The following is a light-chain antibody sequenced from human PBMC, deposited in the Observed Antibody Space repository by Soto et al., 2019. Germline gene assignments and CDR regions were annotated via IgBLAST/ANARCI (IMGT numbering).Light chain of an antibody. CDR3: QQYYSTPLT. CDR2: WAS. J-gene: IGKJ5*01. CDR1: RSVLYSSNNKNY. V-gene: IGKV4-1*01. Sequence: DIVMTQSPDSLAVSLSERATINCKSSRSVLYSSNNKNYLAWYQQKPGQPPKLLIYWASTRESGVPDRFSGSGSGTDFTLTISSLQAEDVAVYYCQQYYSTPLTFGQGTRLEIK.